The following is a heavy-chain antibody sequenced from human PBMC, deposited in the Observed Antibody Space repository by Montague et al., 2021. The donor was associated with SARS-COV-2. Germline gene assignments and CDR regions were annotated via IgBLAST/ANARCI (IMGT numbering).Heavy chain of an antibody. CDR1: GGSITGFS. Sequence: SETLSLTCAVFGGSITGFSWSWVRQPAGKGLEWIGRVTTSGTTNYSPSLRSRVTMSVDTSKNQFSLNLNSVTAADTATYYCARTPTRPLSLDSWGQGTLVTVSS. V-gene: IGHV4-4*07. D-gene: IGHD6-6*01. J-gene: IGHJ4*02. CDR3: ARTPTRPLSLDS. CDR2: VTTSGTT.